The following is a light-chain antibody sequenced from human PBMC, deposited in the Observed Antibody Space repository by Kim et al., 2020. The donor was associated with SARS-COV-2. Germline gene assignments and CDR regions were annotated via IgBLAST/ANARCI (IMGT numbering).Light chain of an antibody. CDR1: QNINGNY. CDR2: GAS. V-gene: IGKV3-20*01. CDR3: QQYGTSPCT. J-gene: IGKJ1*01. Sequence: EIVLTQSPGTLSLSPGERATLSCRASQNINGNYLAWYQQKPGQAPRLLIYGASSRATGIPDRFSGSGSGTDFTLTISRLEPEDFAVYYCQQYGTSPCTFGQGTKVDIK.